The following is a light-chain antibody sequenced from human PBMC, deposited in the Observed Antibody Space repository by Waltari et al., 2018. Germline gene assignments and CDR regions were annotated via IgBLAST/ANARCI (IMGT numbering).Light chain of an antibody. J-gene: IGKJ4*01. CDR1: QDINNC. CDR3: QQAKSFPHT. V-gene: IGKV1-12*01. Sequence: DTQMTQSPSSVSASVGDSVPITCRASQDINNCLAWYQQKPGKAPNLLIYDASSLESGVPSRFSGSGSGADFTLTITSLQSEDFATYYCQQAKSFPHTFGGGTKVEIK. CDR2: DAS.